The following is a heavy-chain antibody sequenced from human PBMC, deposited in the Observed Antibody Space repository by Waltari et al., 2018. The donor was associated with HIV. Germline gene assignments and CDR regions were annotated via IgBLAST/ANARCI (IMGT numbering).Heavy chain of an antibody. Sequence: QVQLVQSGAEVKKPGASVKVSCKASGYTFISYYIHWVRQAPGQGLEWMGIINPSVKSTSYVQKFQGRLTMTRDTSTSTVYMELSSLRSDDTAVYYCARAPCSGGSCRLFDYWGQGTLVTVSS. J-gene: IGHJ4*02. CDR1: GYTFISYY. CDR2: INPSVKST. CDR3: ARAPCSGGSCRLFDY. V-gene: IGHV1-46*01. D-gene: IGHD2-15*01.